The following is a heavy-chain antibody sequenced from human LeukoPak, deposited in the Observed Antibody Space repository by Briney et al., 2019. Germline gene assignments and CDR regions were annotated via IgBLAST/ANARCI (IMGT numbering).Heavy chain of an antibody. CDR2: IRYDGSNK. J-gene: IGHJ5*02. CDR3: ARDREYTDYLHNWFDP. D-gene: IGHD4-11*01. Sequence: GGSLRLSXAASGFTFSSYGMHWVRQAPGKGLEWVAFIRYDGSNKYYADSVKGRFTISRDNAKNSLYLQMNSLRAEDTAVYYCARDREYTDYLHNWFDPWGQGTLVTVSS. CDR1: GFTFSSYG. V-gene: IGHV3-30*02.